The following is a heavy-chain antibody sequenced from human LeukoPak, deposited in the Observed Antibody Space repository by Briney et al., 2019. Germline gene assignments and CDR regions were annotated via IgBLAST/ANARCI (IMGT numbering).Heavy chain of an antibody. Sequence: GGSLRLSCAASGFTFSSYAMSWVRQATGKGLGWVSAISGSGGSTYYADSLKGRFTISRDNSKNTLYLQMNSLRAEDTAVYYCAKRDSRITMIVVATFDYWGQGTLVTVSS. CDR3: AKRDSRITMIVVATFDY. D-gene: IGHD3-22*01. V-gene: IGHV3-23*01. J-gene: IGHJ4*02. CDR2: ISGSGGST. CDR1: GFTFSSYA.